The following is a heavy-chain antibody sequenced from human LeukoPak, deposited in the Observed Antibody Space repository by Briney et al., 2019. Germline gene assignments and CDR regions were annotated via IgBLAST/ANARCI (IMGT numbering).Heavy chain of an antibody. J-gene: IGHJ5*02. CDR1: GFTFSTFA. CDR3: ARGYSSLDP. Sequence: GGTLRLSCAASGFTFSTFAMSWVRQAPGKGLEWVSAISRSGGVTYYADSVKGRPTISRDNSNNTLYLQMNSLTAEDTAVYYCARGYSSLDPWGQGTLVTVSS. V-gene: IGHV3-23*01. D-gene: IGHD6-19*01. CDR2: ISRSGGVT.